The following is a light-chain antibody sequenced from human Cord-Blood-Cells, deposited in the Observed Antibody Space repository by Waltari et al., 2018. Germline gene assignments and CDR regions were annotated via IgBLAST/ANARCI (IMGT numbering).Light chain of an antibody. Sequence: QSALTQPAPVSGSPGQSLTISCTGTSSDVGCYNLASWYPQPPGKAPKLMIYEGSKRPSGVSNRFSGSKSGNTASLTISGLQAEDEADYYCCSYAGSSTLVFGGGTKLTVL. V-gene: IGLV2-23*01. CDR2: EGS. CDR3: CSYAGSSTLV. J-gene: IGLJ3*02. CDR1: SSDVGCYNL.